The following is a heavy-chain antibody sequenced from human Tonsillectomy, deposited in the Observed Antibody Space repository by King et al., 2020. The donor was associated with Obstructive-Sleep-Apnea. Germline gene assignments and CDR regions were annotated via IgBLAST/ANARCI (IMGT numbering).Heavy chain of an antibody. D-gene: IGHD2-15*01. J-gene: IGHJ4*02. CDR2: INLSGGST. V-gene: IGHV1-46*01. CDR1: GYTFTNYY. CDR3: ARGCVVVVSFDH. Sequence: VQLVQSGAEVKKPGASVRVSCKASGYTFTNYYMHWVRQAPGQGLEWMGMINLSGGSTTYAQKIQGRVTMSRETSTNTVYMELSSLRSEDTAVYYCARGCVVVVSFDHWGQGTLVTVSS.